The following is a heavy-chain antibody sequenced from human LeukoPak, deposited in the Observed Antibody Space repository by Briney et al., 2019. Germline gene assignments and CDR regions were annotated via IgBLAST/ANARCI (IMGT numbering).Heavy chain of an antibody. D-gene: IGHD6-19*01. Sequence: GGSLRLSCAASGFTFSSYGMHWVRQAPGKGLEWVAVIWYDGSNKYYADSVKGRFTISRDNSKNTLYLQMNSLRAEDTAVYYCARETYSSGLFDYWGQRTLVTVSS. J-gene: IGHJ4*02. CDR3: ARETYSSGLFDY. V-gene: IGHV3-33*01. CDR1: GFTFSSYG. CDR2: IWYDGSNK.